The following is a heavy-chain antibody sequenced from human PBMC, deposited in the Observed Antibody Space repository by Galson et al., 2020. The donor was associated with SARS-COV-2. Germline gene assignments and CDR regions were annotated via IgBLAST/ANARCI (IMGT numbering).Heavy chain of an antibody. V-gene: IGHV3-23*01. CDR3: AKDGGLWRYDFWTGYYPYFDY. CDR1: GFTFSSYA. D-gene: IGHD3-3*01. J-gene: IGHJ4*02. Sequence: GESLKISCAASGFTFSSYAMSWVRQAPGQGLEWVSALSASGGSTYYADSVKGRFTISRDNSKNTLHLQINSLRAEDTAVYYCAKDGGLWRYDFWTGYYPYFDYWGQGTLVTAPS. CDR2: LSASGGST.